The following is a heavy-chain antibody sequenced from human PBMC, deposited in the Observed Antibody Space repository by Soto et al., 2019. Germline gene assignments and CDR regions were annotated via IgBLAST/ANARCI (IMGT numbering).Heavy chain of an antibody. V-gene: IGHV3-23*01. CDR1: GFTFSSYA. Sequence: GGSLRLSCAASGFTFSSYAMSWVRQAPGKGLEWVAGISSSGYTYYVDSLKGRFTISRDNSKNTLYLQMNSLRAEDTAVYYCAKDLIDYSNSYFDYWGQGTLVTVS. J-gene: IGHJ4*02. CDR3: AKDLIDYSNSYFDY. CDR2: ISSSGYT. D-gene: IGHD4-4*01.